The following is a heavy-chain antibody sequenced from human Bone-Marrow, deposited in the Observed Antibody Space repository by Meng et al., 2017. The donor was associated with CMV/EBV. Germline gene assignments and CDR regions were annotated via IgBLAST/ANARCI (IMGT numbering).Heavy chain of an antibody. D-gene: IGHD3-10*01. CDR1: GFTFSDYY. CDR3: ARGQSYGSGSYFVY. J-gene: IGHJ4*02. CDR2: ISSSGSTI. V-gene: IGHV3-11*01. Sequence: SGFTFSDYYMSWIRQAPGKGLEWVSYISSSGSTIYYADSVKGRFTISRDNAKNSLYLQMNSLRAEDTAVYYCARGQSYGSGSYFVYWGQGTLVTVSS.